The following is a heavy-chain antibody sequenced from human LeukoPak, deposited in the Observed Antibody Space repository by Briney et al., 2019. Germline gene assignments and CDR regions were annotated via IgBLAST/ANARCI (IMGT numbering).Heavy chain of an antibody. D-gene: IGHD1-26*01. CDR1: GYTFTGYY. J-gene: IGHJ3*02. Sequence: ASVKVSCKASGYTFTGYYMHWVRQAPGQGLEWMGSINPNSGGTNYAQKFQGRVTMTRDTSISTAYMELSRLISDDTAVYYCARVGRGSYLVMDIWAEGTMVSVSS. CDR3: ARVGRGSYLVMDI. CDR2: INPNSGGT. V-gene: IGHV1-2*02.